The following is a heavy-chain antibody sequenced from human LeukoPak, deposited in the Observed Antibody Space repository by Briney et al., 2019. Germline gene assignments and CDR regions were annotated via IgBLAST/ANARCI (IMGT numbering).Heavy chain of an antibody. CDR3: AKHPRSGYDSSGYYAFDI. CDR2: IKQDGSEK. CDR1: GFTFSSYW. D-gene: IGHD3-22*01. J-gene: IGHJ3*02. V-gene: IGHV3-7*01. Sequence: GGSLRLSCAASGFTFSSYWMSWVRQAPGKGLEWVAHIKQDGSEKYYVDSVKGRFTISRDNAKNSLYLQMNRLRAEDTAVYYCAKHPRSGYDSSGYYAFDIWGQGTMVTVSS.